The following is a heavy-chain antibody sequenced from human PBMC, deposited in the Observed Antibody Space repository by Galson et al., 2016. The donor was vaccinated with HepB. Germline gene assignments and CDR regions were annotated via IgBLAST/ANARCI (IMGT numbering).Heavy chain of an antibody. CDR1: GITVSSNY. CDR3: ARDRDGNSGADY. CDR2: IYTGGNT. D-gene: IGHD4-23*01. J-gene: IGHJ4*02. V-gene: IGHV3-53*01. Sequence: LRLSCAASGITVSSNYMSWVRQAPGKGLEWVSVIYTGGNTYYSDSVKGRFTISRDNSKNTLYLQVNSLRAEDTALYYCARDRDGNSGADYWGQGTRVTVSS.